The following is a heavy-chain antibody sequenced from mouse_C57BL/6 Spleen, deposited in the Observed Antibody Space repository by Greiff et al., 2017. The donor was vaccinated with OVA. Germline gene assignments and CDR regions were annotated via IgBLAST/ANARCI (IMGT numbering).Heavy chain of an antibody. D-gene: IGHD1-1*01. V-gene: IGHV1-85*01. Sequence: VQLQESGPELVKPGASVKLSCKASGYTFTSYDINWVKQRPGQGLEWIGWIYPRDGSTKYNEKFKGKATLTVDTSSSTAYMELHSLTSEDSAVYFCAREGLATVVALYYAMDYWGQGTSVTVSS. CDR2: IYPRDGST. CDR3: AREGLATVVALYYAMDY. CDR1: GYTFTSYD. J-gene: IGHJ4*01.